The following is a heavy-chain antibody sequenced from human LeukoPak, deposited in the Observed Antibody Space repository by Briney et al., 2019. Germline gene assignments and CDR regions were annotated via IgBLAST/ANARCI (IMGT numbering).Heavy chain of an antibody. V-gene: IGHV4-39*07. CDR3: ANQYYDFWSGYRLHFDY. CDR2: IYYSGST. D-gene: IGHD3-3*01. Sequence: PSETLSLTCTVSGGSISSSSYYWGWIRQPPGKGLEWIGSIYYSGSTYYNPSLKSRVTISVDTSKNQFSLKLSSVTAADTAVYYCANQYYDFWSGYRLHFDYWGQGTLVTVSS. J-gene: IGHJ4*02. CDR1: GGSISSSSYY.